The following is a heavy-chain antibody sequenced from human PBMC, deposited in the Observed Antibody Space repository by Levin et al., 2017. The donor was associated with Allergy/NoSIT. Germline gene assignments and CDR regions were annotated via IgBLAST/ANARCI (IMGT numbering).Heavy chain of an antibody. Sequence: GESLKISCAAAGFTFRDYWMTWVRQTPGRGLEWVASIDQHGSQKYYVDSVKGRFTISRDNAKNSVGLQMNYLRDDDTAVYSCARNLRGSSAYDAFDIWGHGTMVTFSS. J-gene: IGHJ3*02. V-gene: IGHV3-7*03. CDR3: ARNLRGSSAYDAFDI. CDR2: IDQHGSQK. CDR1: GFTFRDYW. D-gene: IGHD5-12*01.